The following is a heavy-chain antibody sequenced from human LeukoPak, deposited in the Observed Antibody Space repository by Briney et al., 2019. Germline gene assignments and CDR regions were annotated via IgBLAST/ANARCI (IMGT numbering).Heavy chain of an antibody. CDR2: INHSGST. CDR3: TRGETAAGFDP. J-gene: IGHJ5*02. CDR1: GGSFSGYC. Sequence: SETLSLTCAVYGGSFSGYCWSWIRQPPGKGLEWIGEINHSGSTNYNPSLKSRVTISVDTSKNQFSLKLSSVTAADTAVYYCTRGETAAGFDPWGQGTLVTVSS. D-gene: IGHD6-13*01. V-gene: IGHV4-34*01.